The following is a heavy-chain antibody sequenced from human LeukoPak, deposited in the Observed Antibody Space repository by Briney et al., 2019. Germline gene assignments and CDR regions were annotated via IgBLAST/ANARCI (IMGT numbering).Heavy chain of an antibody. CDR2: IIPIFGTA. V-gene: IGHV1-69*13. CDR1: GGTFSSYA. J-gene: IGHJ4*02. CDR3: ATPTNYYDSSGYYSFDY. D-gene: IGHD3-22*01. Sequence: SVKVSCKASGGTFSSYAISWVRQAPGQGLEWMGGIIPIFGTANYAQKFQGRVTVTADESTSTAYMELSSLRSEDTAVYYCATPTNYYDSSGYYSFDYWGQGTLVTVSS.